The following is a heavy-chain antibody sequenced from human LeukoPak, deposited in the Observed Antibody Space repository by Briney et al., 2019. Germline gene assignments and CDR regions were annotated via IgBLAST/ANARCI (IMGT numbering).Heavy chain of an antibody. CDR2: IIPIFGTA. V-gene: IGHV1-69*13. CDR3: ARVGEGVAPLDYYYYMDV. Sequence: GASVKVSCKASGGTFSSYAISWVRQAPGQGLEWMGGIIPIFGTANYAQKFQGRVTITADESTSSAYMELSSLRSEDTAVYYCARVGEGVAPLDYYYYMDVWGKGTTVTVSS. CDR1: GGTFSSYA. J-gene: IGHJ6*03. D-gene: IGHD3-3*01.